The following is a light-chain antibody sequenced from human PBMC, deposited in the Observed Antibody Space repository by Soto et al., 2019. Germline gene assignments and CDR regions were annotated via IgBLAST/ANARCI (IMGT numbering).Light chain of an antibody. J-gene: IGKJ2*01. V-gene: IGKV4-1*01. CDR3: QQYYSTPRT. CDR1: QSVLYTSNNKAY. Sequence: DIVLTQSPDSLPVSLGERATINCKSSQSVLYTSNNKAYLAWYQQKPGQPPKLLIYWASTRESGVPDRFSGSGSGTDFTLTISSLQAEDVAVYYCQQYYSTPRTFGQGTKLEIK. CDR2: WAS.